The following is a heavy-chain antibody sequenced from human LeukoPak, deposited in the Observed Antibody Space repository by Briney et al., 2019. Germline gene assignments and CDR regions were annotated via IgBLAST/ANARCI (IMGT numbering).Heavy chain of an antibody. CDR1: GGSFSGYN. J-gene: IGHJ4*02. CDR3: ARDSGYEFDY. Sequence: SETLSLTCAVYGGSFSGYNWSWIRQPPGKGLEWIGKINHSGSTNYNPSLKSRVSISADTSKNPFYLRLCSVTAADTAVYYCARDSGYEFDYWGQGTLVTVSS. D-gene: IGHD5-12*01. V-gene: IGHV4-34*01. CDR2: INHSGST.